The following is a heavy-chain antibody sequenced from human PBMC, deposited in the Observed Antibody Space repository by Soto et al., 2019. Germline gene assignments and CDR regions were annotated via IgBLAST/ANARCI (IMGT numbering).Heavy chain of an antibody. CDR3: ASANYYFGMDV. V-gene: IGHV4-39*01. D-gene: IGHD3-10*01. J-gene: IGHJ6*02. Sequence: QLQLQESGPGLVKPSETLSLTCTVSGDSISSTPYFWGWIRQPPGKGLEWIGNINHRGSTNYNPSLKSRVTISVDTSKSQFSLKLSSVTAADTAVYYCASANYYFGMDVWGQGPTVTVSS. CDR2: INHRGST. CDR1: GDSISSTPYF.